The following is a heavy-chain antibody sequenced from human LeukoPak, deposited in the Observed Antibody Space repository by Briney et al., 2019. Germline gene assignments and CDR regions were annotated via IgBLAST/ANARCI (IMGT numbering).Heavy chain of an antibody. J-gene: IGHJ4*02. Sequence: GASVKVSCKASGYTFTSYFMHWVRQAPGQGLEWMGIINPSGNSTNYAQKFQGRVTMTRDTSTSTVYMELSSLRSEDTAVYYCARPVYDILTGAETDRVGNDYWGQGTLVTVSS. CDR3: ARPVYDILTGAETDRVGNDY. CDR2: INPSGNST. CDR1: GYTFTSYF. D-gene: IGHD3-9*01. V-gene: IGHV1-46*01.